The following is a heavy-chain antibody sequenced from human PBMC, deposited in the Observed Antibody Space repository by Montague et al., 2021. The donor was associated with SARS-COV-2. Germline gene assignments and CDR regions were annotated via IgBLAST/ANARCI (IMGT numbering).Heavy chain of an antibody. V-gene: IGHV4-4*07. J-gene: IGHJ3*02. D-gene: IGHD5-24*01. CDR3: ARHKRGWLQLRPDAFDI. Sequence: SETLSLTCSVSGDSISRYYWSWIRQSDGKGLEWIGRIYTGGYVNYNPSLKSRVTISVDTSKNQFSLKLSSVTAADTAVYYCARHKRGWLQLRPDAFDIWGQGAMVTVSS. CDR1: GDSISRYY. CDR2: IYTGGYV.